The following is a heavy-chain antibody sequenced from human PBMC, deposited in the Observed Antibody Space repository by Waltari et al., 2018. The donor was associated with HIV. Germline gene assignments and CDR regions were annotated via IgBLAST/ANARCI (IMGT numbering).Heavy chain of an antibody. V-gene: IGHV3-53*01. Sequence: VQLLESGGGLIQPGGSLSLSCEASGFSVSDNYMRWVRQAPGKRPEWVSVVYLGGSTDYADSVRGRFTTSRDESKNMLYLQMNSLRAEDTAVYYCARALTRGLWDSWGQGTMVSVSS. CDR2: VYLGGST. CDR1: GFSVSDNY. J-gene: IGHJ4*02. D-gene: IGHD2-2*01. CDR3: ARALTRGLWDS.